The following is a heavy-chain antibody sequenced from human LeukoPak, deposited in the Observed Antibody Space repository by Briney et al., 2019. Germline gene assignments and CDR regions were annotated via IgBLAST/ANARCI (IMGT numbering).Heavy chain of an antibody. Sequence: PGTSLRLSCAASGFTFSSYGMHWVRQAPGKGLEWVAVIWSDGSEIHYADSVEGRFTISRDNSENVMYLQMNNLRAKDTAVYYCVRSFTHWWWFDPWGQGTLVTVSS. CDR1: GFTFSSYG. CDR3: VRSFTHWWWFDP. J-gene: IGHJ5*02. CDR2: IWSDGSEI. V-gene: IGHV3-33*01. D-gene: IGHD2-8*02.